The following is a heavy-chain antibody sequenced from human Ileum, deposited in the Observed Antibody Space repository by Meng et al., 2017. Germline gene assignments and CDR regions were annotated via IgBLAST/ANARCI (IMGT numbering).Heavy chain of an antibody. V-gene: IGHV4-4*02. CDR2: IHHSGST. CDR3: AREWSGSYRHFDY. CDR1: GGSSRTSYW. Sequence: QARLQVSSSGCMKPSGTLSPTSAGAGGSSRTSYWWSWVRQPPGKGLEWIGEIHHSGSTNYNPSLKSRVTISVDKSKNQFSLKLNSVTAADTAVYYCAREWSGSYRHFDYWGQGTLVTVSS. J-gene: IGHJ4*02. D-gene: IGHD1-26*01.